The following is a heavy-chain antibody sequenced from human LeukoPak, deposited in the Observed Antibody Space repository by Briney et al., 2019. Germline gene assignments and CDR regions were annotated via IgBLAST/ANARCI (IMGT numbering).Heavy chain of an antibody. Sequence: SETLSLTCTVSGGSISSYYWSWIRQPPGKGLEWIGHTYYSGSTNYNPSLKSRVTISVDTSKRQFSLKLSSVTAADTAVYYCARGFGSSWYIYWGQGTLVTVSS. J-gene: IGHJ4*02. CDR3: ARGFGSSWYIY. V-gene: IGHV4-59*01. CDR1: GGSISSYY. D-gene: IGHD6-13*01. CDR2: TYYSGST.